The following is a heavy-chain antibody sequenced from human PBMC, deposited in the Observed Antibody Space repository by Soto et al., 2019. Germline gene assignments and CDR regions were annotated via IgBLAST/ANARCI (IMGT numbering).Heavy chain of an antibody. D-gene: IGHD1-26*01. Sequence: QVHLVQSGAEVKKPGASVKVSCKVSGYSLTELAIHWVRQAPGKGLEWMGGFDTESDETVYAQKFQGRVTMTEDTSTGTAYLELSSLRSDDTAVYYCAKDSSGSYGFDHWGQGTLVTVSS. CDR1: GYSLTELA. CDR2: FDTESDET. CDR3: AKDSSGSYGFDH. V-gene: IGHV1-24*01. J-gene: IGHJ4*02.